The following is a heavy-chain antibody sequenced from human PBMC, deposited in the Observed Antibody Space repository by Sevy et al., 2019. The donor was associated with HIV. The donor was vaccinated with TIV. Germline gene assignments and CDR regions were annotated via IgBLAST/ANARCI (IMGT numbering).Heavy chain of an antibody. CDR3: ARGSAGDPDYYYYYYMDV. CDR1: GFTFSSYG. D-gene: IGHD3-10*01. V-gene: IGHV3-48*02. CDR2: ISSSSTI. Sequence: GGSLRLSCAASGFTFSSYGMNWVRQAPGKGLEWVSYISSSSTIYYADSVKGRFTISRENDKNSLYLQMNSLRDEDTAVYYCARGSAGDPDYYYYYYMDVWGKGTTVTVSS. J-gene: IGHJ6*03.